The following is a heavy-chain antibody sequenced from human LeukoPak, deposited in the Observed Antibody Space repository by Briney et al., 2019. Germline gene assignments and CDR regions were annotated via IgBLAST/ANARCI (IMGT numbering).Heavy chain of an antibody. CDR1: GFTFRSYG. CDR3: ARDQCSSTSCSQSFDY. V-gene: IGHV3-33*01. Sequence: GGPLRLPCGASGFTFRSYGMHWLRQAPGKGLEGVAVIWYDGSNKYYADSAKGRFTISRDNSKNTLYLQMNSLGAEDTAVYYCARDQCSSTSCSQSFDYWGQGTLVTVSS. J-gene: IGHJ4*02. D-gene: IGHD2-2*01. CDR2: IWYDGSNK.